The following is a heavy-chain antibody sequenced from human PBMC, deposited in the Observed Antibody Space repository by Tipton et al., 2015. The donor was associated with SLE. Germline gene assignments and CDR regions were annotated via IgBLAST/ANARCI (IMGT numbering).Heavy chain of an antibody. CDR3: VRDIGSVTAALGY. J-gene: IGHJ4*02. Sequence: SLRLSCAASGFTFSSYGMHWVRQAPGKGLEWVAFIRNDGSNKYHADSVKGRFTISRDNSKNTLYLQMNSLRAEDTALYYCVRDIGSVTAALGYWGQGTQVTVSS. V-gene: IGHV3-30*02. D-gene: IGHD3-10*01. CDR2: IRNDGSNK. CDR1: GFTFSSYG.